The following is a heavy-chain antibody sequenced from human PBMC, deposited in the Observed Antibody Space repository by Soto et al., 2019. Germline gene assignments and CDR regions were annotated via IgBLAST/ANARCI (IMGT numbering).Heavy chain of an antibody. D-gene: IGHD3-10*01. J-gene: IGHJ5*02. V-gene: IGHV1-3*01. CDR1: GYTFTRYA. CDR3: ARDWLDRIYFGYVSYSHFQFDR. CDR2: INAGNGNT. Sequence: ASVKVSCPASGYTFTRYAMHWVRQAPGQRHEWMGWINAGNGNTKYSQKFQGRVTITRDTSASTAYMELSSLRSEDTAVYYCARDWLDRIYFGYVSYSHFQFDRCRQGTLVT.